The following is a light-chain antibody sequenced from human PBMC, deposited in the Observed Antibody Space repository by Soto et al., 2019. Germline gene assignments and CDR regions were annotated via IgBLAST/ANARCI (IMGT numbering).Light chain of an antibody. CDR1: QNVGSRY. CDR3: QQYAYSPLT. Sequence: EIVLTQSPATLSLSPGERATLSCRASQNVGSRYLAWFQYKPGQAPRLLIYDASNRATGIPDRFSGSGSGSDFTLTVNRLEPEDFAVYYCQQYAYSPLTFGGGTKVDIK. J-gene: IGKJ4*01. V-gene: IGKV3-20*01. CDR2: DAS.